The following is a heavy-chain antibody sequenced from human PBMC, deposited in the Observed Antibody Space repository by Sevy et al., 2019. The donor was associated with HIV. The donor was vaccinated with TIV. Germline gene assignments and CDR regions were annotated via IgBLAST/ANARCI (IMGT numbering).Heavy chain of an antibody. V-gene: IGHV1-2*02. CDR3: TRDDLYAHPWEFDW. J-gene: IGHJ4*01. D-gene: IGHD3-16*01. CDR1: GFTFTDYY. CDR2: FNPNNGDS. Sequence: ASVKVSCKASGFTFTDYYMHWVRQAPGQGLEWMGWFNPNNGDSRSAQKFQGRVTLTEDMSISTAYMELTRLRSDDTAIYFCTRDDLYAHPWEFDWWGHGALVTVSS.